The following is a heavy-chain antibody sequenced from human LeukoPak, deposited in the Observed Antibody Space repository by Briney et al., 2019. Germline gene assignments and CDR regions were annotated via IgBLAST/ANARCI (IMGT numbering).Heavy chain of an antibody. D-gene: IGHD3-9*01. CDR2: IYYSGST. Sequence: SETLSLTCTVSGGSISSSSYYWGWIRQPPGKGLEWIGSIYYSGSTYYNPSLKSRVTISVDTSKDQFSLKLSSVTAADTAVYYCARVRYYDILTGSYYFDYWGQGTLVTVSS. J-gene: IGHJ4*02. CDR1: GGSISSSSYY. V-gene: IGHV4-39*07. CDR3: ARVRYYDILTGSYYFDY.